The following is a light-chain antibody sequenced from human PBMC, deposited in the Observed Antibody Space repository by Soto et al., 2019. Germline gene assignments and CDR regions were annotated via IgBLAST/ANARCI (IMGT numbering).Light chain of an antibody. CDR3: CSYAGGSAFVL. V-gene: IGLV2-23*02. J-gene: IGLJ2*01. CDR2: EVT. CDR1: SSDVGSYNL. Sequence: QSALTQPASVSGSPGQSITIPCTGTSSDVGSYNLVSWYQQHPGKAPKLIIFEVTERPSGVSARFSGSKSGNTASLTISGLQAEDEAEYHCCSYAGGSAFVLFGPGTKLIVL.